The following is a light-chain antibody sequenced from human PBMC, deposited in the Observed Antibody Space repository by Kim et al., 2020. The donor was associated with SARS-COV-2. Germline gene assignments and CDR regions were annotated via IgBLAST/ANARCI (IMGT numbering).Light chain of an antibody. CDR1: QSVSSSY. J-gene: IGKJ1*01. V-gene: IGKV3-20*01. CDR2: GAS. CDR3: LQYGSSWT. Sequence: LSPGEGATLSCRASQSVSSSYLAWYQQKPGQAPRLLIYGASSRATGIPDRFSGSGSGTDFTLTISRLEPEDFAVYYCLQYGSSWTFGQGTKVDIK.